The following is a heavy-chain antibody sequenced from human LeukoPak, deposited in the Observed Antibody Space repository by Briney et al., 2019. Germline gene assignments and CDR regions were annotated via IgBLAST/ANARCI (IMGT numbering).Heavy chain of an antibody. D-gene: IGHD4-11*01. CDR3: ARGFFNYGNYIPAFDS. CDR2: INPDASRT. Sequence: PGGSLRLSCAASGFTFSSYGMHWVRQAPGKGLVWVSRINPDASRTNYADSVKGRFTISRDNAKNTLYLQMSSLRAEDMALYYCARGFFNYGNYIPAFDSWGQGTLVTVSS. J-gene: IGHJ5*01. CDR1: GFTFSSYG. V-gene: IGHV3-74*01.